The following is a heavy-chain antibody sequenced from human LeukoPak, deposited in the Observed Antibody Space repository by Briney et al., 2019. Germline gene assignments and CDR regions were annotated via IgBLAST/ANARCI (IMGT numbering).Heavy chain of an antibody. J-gene: IGHJ3*02. Sequence: SETLSLTCTVSGGSISSSSYYWGWIRQPPGKGLEWIGSIYYSGSTYYNPSLKSRVTISVDTSKNQFSLKLSSVTAADTAMYYCARTSELPKLATDAFDIWGQGTMVTVST. CDR3: ARTSELPKLATDAFDI. CDR2: IYYSGST. V-gene: IGHV4-39*07. CDR1: GGSISSSSYY. D-gene: IGHD1-1*01.